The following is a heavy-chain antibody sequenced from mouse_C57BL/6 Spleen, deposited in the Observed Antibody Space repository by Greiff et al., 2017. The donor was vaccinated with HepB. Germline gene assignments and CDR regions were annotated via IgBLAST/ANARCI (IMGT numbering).Heavy chain of an antibody. J-gene: IGHJ4*01. CDR1: GYTFTSYW. D-gene: IGHD1-1*01. Sequence: VQLQESGAELVMPGASVKLSCKASGYTFTSYWMHWVKQRPGQGLEWIGEIDPSDSYTNYNQKFKGKSTLTVDKSSSTAYMQRSSLTSEDAAVYYCARGYGSSYVRWAMDYWGQGTSVTVSS. V-gene: IGHV1-69*01. CDR3: ARGYGSSYVRWAMDY. CDR2: IDPSDSYT.